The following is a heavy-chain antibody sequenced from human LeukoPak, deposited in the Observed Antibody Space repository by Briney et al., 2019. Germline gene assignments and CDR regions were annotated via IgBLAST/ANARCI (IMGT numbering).Heavy chain of an antibody. CDR3: ARFHGVCTYYYDSCGYYPFDY. Sequence: GASVKVSCKASGYTFSSYGISWVRPAPGQGLEWMGWISAYNGNTHYAQKLQGRVTMTTDKTTSTAYMELRSLRSDDTAVYYCARFHGVCTYYYDSCGYYPFDYWGQGTLVTVSS. CDR2: ISAYNGNT. V-gene: IGHV1-18*04. D-gene: IGHD3-22*01. J-gene: IGHJ4*02. CDR1: GYTFSSYG.